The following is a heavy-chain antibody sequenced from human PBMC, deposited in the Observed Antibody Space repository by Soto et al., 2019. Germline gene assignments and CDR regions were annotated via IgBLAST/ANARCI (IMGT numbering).Heavy chain of an antibody. J-gene: IGHJ6*02. CDR1: GYTFTGYY. CDR2: INPNSGGT. CDR3: ARGSQWLPPWGYYYGMDV. V-gene: IGHV1-2*04. D-gene: IGHD6-19*01. Sequence: GASVKVSCKASGYTFTGYYMHWVRQAPGQGLEWMGWINPNSGGTNYAQKFQGWVTMTRDTSISTAYMELSRLRSDDTAVYYCARGSQWLPPWGYYYGMDVWGQGTTVTVSS.